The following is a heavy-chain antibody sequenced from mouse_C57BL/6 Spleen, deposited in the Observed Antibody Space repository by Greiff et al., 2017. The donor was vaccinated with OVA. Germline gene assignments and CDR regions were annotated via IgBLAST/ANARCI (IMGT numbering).Heavy chain of an antibody. CDR2: IYPGSGST. J-gene: IGHJ3*01. V-gene: IGHV1-55*01. CDR1: GYTFTSYW. Sequence: QVQLQQPGAELVKPGASVKMSCKASGYTFTSYWITWVKQRPGQGLEWIGDIYPGSGSTNYNEKFKSKATLTVDTSSSTAYMQLSSLTSEGSAVYYSARGDYGNYAWVAYWGQETLGTVSA. D-gene: IGHD2-1*01. CDR3: ARGDYGNYAWVAY.